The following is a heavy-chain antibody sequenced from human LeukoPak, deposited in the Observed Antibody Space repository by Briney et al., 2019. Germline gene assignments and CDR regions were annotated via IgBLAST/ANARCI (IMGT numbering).Heavy chain of an antibody. J-gene: IGHJ4*02. CDR1: GGTFSSYA. CDR2: IIPIFGTA. D-gene: IGHD5-18*01. V-gene: IGHV1-69*05. CDR3: ARGPKGYSYGYEYYFDY. Sequence: SVKVSCKASGGTFSSYAISWVRQAPGQGLDWMGGIIPIFGTANYAQKFQGRVTITTDESTSTAYMELSSLRSEDTAVYYCARGPKGYSYGYEYYFDYWGQGTLVTVSS.